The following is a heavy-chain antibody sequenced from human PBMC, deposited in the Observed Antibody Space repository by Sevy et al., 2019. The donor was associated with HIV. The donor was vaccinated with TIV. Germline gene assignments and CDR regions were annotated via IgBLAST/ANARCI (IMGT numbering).Heavy chain of an antibody. J-gene: IGHJ3*02. CDR2: ISISGIDI. CDR3: ARYEEDTSMVNAFDI. V-gene: IGHV3-21*06. Sequence: GGSLRLSCAASGFTFSNYNMNWVRQAPGKGLEWVSSISISGIDIHYADSVKGRFTISRDNAKNSLYLQMNSLRAEDTAVYYCARYEEDTSMVNAFDIWGQRTMVTVSS. D-gene: IGHD5-18*01. CDR1: GFTFSNYN.